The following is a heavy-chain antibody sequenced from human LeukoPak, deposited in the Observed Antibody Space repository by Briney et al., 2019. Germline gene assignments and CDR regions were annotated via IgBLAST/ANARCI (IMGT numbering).Heavy chain of an antibody. CDR3: AKGPQGD. D-gene: IGHD3-16*01. CDR2: IDSGGGT. CDR1: GFSFSRYY. J-gene: IGHJ4*02. Sequence: GGSLRLSCAASGFSFSRYYMSWVRQAPGKGLEWVSAIDSGGGTYYANSVKGRFTISRDNSKNTLYLQLSSLRVEDTAVYYCAKGPQGDWGQGALVTVSS. V-gene: IGHV3-23*01.